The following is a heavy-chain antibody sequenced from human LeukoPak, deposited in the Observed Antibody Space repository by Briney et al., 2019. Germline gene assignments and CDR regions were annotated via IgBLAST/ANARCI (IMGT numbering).Heavy chain of an antibody. CDR3: AKAYVDTAMVDAFDI. Sequence: PGGSPRLSCAASGFTFDDYAMHWVRQAPGKGLEWVSGISWNSGSIGYADSVKGRFTISRDNAKNSLYLQMNSLRAEDTALYYCAKAYVDTAMVDAFDIWGQGTMVTVSS. J-gene: IGHJ3*02. D-gene: IGHD5-18*01. V-gene: IGHV3-9*01. CDR1: GFTFDDYA. CDR2: ISWNSGSI.